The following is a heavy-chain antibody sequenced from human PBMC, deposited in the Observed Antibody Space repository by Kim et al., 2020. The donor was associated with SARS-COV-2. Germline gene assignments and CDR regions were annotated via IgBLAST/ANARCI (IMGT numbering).Heavy chain of an antibody. CDR3: ARDPRVRANFYGMDV. J-gene: IGHJ6*02. V-gene: IGHV3-21*01. Sequence: GGSLRLSCAASGFTFSSYSMNWVRQAPGKGLEWVSSISSSSYYIYYADSVRGRFTISRDNARNSLYLQMHSLRAEDTAVYYCARDPRVRANFYGMDVWGQGTTVTVSS. CDR2: ISSSSYYI. CDR1: GFTFSSYS.